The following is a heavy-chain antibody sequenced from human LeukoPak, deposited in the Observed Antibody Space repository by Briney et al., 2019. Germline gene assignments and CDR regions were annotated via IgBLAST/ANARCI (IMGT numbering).Heavy chain of an antibody. D-gene: IGHD2-2*01. CDR1: GFTFSSDW. CDR2: INQDGSKK. J-gene: IGHJ4*02. Sequence: PGGSLRLSCAASGFTFSSDWMSWVRQAPGKGLEWVANINQDGSKKYYVDSVKGRFTISRDNAKNSLYLQMNNLRAEDTAVYYCARDLLKEFCSGTSCYASPDYWGQGTLVTVSS. V-gene: IGHV3-7*03. CDR3: ARDLLKEFCSGTSCYASPDY.